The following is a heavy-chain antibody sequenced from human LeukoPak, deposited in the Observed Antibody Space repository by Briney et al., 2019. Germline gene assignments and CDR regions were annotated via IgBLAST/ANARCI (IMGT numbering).Heavy chain of an antibody. Sequence: PGGSLRLSCASSGFTFSSYAMSWVRQPPGKGLEWVSAVSGSGGTTYSADSVRGRFTISRDNSKNTLYLQMNSLRAEDTAVYYCAKLTTVTISDYYTMDVWGQGTTVTASS. J-gene: IGHJ6*02. CDR3: AKLTTVTISDYYTMDV. CDR1: GFTFSSYA. CDR2: VSGSGGTT. D-gene: IGHD4-17*01. V-gene: IGHV3-23*01.